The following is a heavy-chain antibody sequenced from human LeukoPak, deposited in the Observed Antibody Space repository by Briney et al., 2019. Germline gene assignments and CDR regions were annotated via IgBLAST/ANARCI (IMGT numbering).Heavy chain of an antibody. D-gene: IGHD4-17*01. CDR3: AKKMTTVTTAPVDY. CDR1: GFTFSSYA. J-gene: IGHJ4*02. CDR2: ISSSSSYI. Sequence: PGGSLRLSCAASGFTFSSYAMHWVRQAPGKGLEWVSSISSSSSYIYYADSVKGRFTISRDNSKNTLYLQMNSLRAEDTAVYYCAKKMTTVTTAPVDYWGQGTLVTVSS. V-gene: IGHV3-21*01.